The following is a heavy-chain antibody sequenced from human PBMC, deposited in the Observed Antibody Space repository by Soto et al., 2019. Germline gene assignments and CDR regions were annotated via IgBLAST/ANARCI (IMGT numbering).Heavy chain of an antibody. J-gene: IGHJ4*02. CDR2: ISGSGGST. D-gene: IGHD5-18*01. CDR1: GFTFSSYA. Sequence: GGSLRLSCASSGFTFSSYAMSWVRQAPGKGLEWVSAISGSGGSTYYADSVKGRFTISRDNSKNTLYLQMNSLRAEDKALYYYAKVKKVYTAMVTLDYWGPGTLVPVS. V-gene: IGHV3-23*01. CDR3: AKVKKVYTAMVTLDY.